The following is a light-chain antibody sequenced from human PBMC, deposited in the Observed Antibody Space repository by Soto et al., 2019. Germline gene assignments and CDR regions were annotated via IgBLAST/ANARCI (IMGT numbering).Light chain of an antibody. CDR3: AAWDDSLSVVV. CDR2: SNN. V-gene: IGLV1-44*01. J-gene: IGLJ2*01. Sequence: QSVRTQPPSASGTPGQRVTISCSGSSSHIGSRFINWYQQLPGTAPKLLIYSNNQRPSGVPDRFSASKSGTSASLAISGLQSEDEADYYCAAWDDSLSVVVFGGGTKLTVL. CDR1: SSHIGSRF.